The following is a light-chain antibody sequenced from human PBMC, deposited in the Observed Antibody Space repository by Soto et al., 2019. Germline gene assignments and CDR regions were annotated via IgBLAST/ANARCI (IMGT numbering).Light chain of an antibody. V-gene: IGKV3-20*01. CDR1: HSVSSTY. J-gene: IGKJ2*01. Sequence: EIVLTQSPGTLSLSPGERATLSCRASHSVSSTYLAWYQQKPGQAPRLLLYGVSSRATGIPDRFSGSGSGTDFTLTITRLEPEDFAVYYCQQYGSSPPYTFGQGTKLEIK. CDR3: QQYGSSPPYT. CDR2: GVS.